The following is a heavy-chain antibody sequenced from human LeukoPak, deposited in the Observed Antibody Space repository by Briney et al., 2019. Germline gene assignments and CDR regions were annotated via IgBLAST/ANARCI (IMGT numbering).Heavy chain of an antibody. CDR3: ARDFFNYYDKGT. D-gene: IGHD3-22*01. CDR1: GYTFTGYY. Sequence: ASVKVSCKASGYTFTGYYMHWVRQAPGQGLEWMGWINPNSGGTNYAQKFQGRVTMTRDTSISTAYMELSSLRSEGTAVYYCARDFFNYYDKGTWGQGTLVTVSS. CDR2: INPNSGGT. J-gene: IGHJ5*02. V-gene: IGHV1-2*02.